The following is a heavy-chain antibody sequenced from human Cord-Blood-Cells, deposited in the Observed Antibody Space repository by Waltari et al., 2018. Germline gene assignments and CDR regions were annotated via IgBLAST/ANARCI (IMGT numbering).Heavy chain of an antibody. V-gene: IGHV4-38-2*02. Sequence: QVQLQESGPGLVKPSATLSLTCAVSGYSISSGYYWGWIRQPPGKGLEWIGSIYHSGSTYYNPSLKSRVTISVDTSKNQFSLKLSSVTATDTAVYYCAREWFGELYYFDYWGQGTLVTVSS. D-gene: IGHD3-10*01. CDR3: AREWFGELYYFDY. CDR1: GYSISSGYY. CDR2: IYHSGST. J-gene: IGHJ4*02.